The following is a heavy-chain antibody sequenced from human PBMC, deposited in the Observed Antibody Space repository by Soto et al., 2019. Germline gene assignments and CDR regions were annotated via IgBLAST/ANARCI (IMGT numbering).Heavy chain of an antibody. CDR3: ARDGKKWELPNYFDY. V-gene: IGHV3-30*19. Sequence: GGSLRLSCAASGFTFSSYGMHWVRQAPGKGLEWVAVISYDGSNKYYADSVKGRFTISRDNSKNTLYLQMNSLRAEDTAVYYCARDGKKWELPNYFDYWGQGTLVTVSS. J-gene: IGHJ4*02. CDR2: ISYDGSNK. D-gene: IGHD1-26*01. CDR1: GFTFSSYG.